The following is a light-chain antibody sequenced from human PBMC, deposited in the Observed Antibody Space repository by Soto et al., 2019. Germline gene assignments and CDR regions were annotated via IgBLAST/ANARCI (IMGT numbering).Light chain of an antibody. CDR2: GAS. CDR3: QQHGSSPPIT. J-gene: IGKJ5*01. Sequence: EIVLTQSPGTLSLSPGERATLSCRASQSVSSSYLAWYQQKPGQAPRLLIYGASSRATGIPDRFSGSGSGTDSSLTIIRLERKDVAVYYCQQHGSSPPITFGQGTRLQMK. V-gene: IGKV3-20*01. CDR1: QSVSSSY.